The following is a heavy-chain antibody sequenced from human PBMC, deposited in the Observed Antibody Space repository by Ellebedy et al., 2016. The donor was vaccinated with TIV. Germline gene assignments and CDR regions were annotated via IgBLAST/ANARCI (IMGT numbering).Heavy chain of an antibody. D-gene: IGHD3-16*01. CDR1: GCPISSSSFT. Sequence: MPSETLSPTCTAPGCPISSSSFTWGSIRQPPGKGLSRIGTVWHTGTSWYNTSPESRLTVSVDTSKNQFSMKLSSLSAADTALYYCVRGGGNAFDIWGQGTKVTVSS. J-gene: IGHJ3*02. CDR2: VWHTGTS. CDR3: VRGGGNAFDI. V-gene: IGHV4-39*07.